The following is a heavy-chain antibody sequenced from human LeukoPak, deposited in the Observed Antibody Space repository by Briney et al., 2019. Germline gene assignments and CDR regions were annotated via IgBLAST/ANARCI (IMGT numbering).Heavy chain of an antibody. CDR3: AKDMAVAGQFDY. V-gene: IGHV3-23*01. J-gene: IGHJ4*02. CDR2: ISGSGGST. D-gene: IGHD6-19*01. CDR1: GFPFSTYA. Sequence: GGSLRLSCAASGFPFSTYAMSWVRQAPGKGLEWVSAISGSGGSTYYADSVKGRFTISRDNSKNTLYLQMNSLRAEDTAVYYCAKDMAVAGQFDYWGQGTLVTVSS.